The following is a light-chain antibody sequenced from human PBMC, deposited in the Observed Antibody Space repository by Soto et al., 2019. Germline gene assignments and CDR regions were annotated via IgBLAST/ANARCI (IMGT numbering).Light chain of an antibody. CDR2: DAS. J-gene: IGKJ5*01. CDR3: QQRSNWPPIT. CDR1: QSVSSY. Sequence: EIVLTQSPATLSLPPGERATLSCRASQSVSSYLAWYQQKPGQAPRLLIYDASNRATGIPARFSGSGSGTDFTLTISSLEPEDFAVDYCQQRSNWPPITFGQGTRLEI. V-gene: IGKV3-11*01.